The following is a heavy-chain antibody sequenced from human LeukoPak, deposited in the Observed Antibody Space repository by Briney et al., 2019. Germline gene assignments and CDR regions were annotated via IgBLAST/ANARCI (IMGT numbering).Heavy chain of an antibody. CDR3: AREASKGYYSSTSCYSWFDP. CDR2: IYYSGST. V-gene: IGHV4-31*03. J-gene: IGHJ5*02. D-gene: IGHD2-2*02. CDR1: GGSISSGGYY. Sequence: SETLSLTCTVSGGSISSGGYYWSWIRQHPGKGLEWIGYIYYSGSTYYNPSLKSRVTISVDTSKNQFSLKLSSVTAADTAVYYSAREASKGYYSSTSCYSWFDPWGQGTLVTVSS.